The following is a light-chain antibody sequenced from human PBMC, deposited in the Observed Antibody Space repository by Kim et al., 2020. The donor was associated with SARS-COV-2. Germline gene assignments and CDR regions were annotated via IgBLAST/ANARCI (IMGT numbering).Light chain of an antibody. CDR1: QGISSA. V-gene: IGKV1D-13*01. CDR2: DAS. CDR3: QQFNNYPPYT. J-gene: IGKJ2*01. Sequence: AIQLTQSPSSLSASVGDGVTITCRASQGISSALAWYQQKPGKAPKLLIYDASSLESGVPSRFSGSGSGTDFTLTISSLQPEDFATYYCQQFNNYPPYTFGQGTKLEI.